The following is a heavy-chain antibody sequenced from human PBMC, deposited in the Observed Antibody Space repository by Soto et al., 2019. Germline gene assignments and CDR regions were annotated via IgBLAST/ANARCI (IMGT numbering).Heavy chain of an antibody. CDR2: INAGNGNT. Sequence: GASVKVSCKASGYTFTSYAMHWVRQAPGQRLEWMGWINAGNGNTKYSQKFQGRVTITRDTSASTAYMELSSLRSEDTAVYYCAIGTFQQWLVLGAFDIWGQGTMVTVSS. CDR1: GYTFTSYA. V-gene: IGHV1-3*01. J-gene: IGHJ3*02. D-gene: IGHD6-19*01. CDR3: AIGTFQQWLVLGAFDI.